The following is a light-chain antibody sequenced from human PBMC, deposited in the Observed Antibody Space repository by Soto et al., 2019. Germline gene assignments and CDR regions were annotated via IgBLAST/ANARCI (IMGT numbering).Light chain of an antibody. J-gene: IGLJ2*01. CDR3: AAWDDTLNGPL. Sequence: QSVLTQPPSASGTPGQTVTISCSGSRSNVGRNAVSWYQQVPGMAPKLIVFATNKRPSGVPDRFSGSASGDSASLAISGLQSEDEADYYCAAWDDTLNGPLFGGGTKLTVL. CDR2: ATN. CDR1: RSNVGRNA. V-gene: IGLV1-44*01.